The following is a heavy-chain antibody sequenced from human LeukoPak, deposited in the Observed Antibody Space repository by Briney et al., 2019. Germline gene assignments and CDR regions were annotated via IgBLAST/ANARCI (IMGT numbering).Heavy chain of an antibody. J-gene: IGHJ4*02. Sequence: GGSLRLSCAASGFTLSGYAMYWVRQAPAKGLEWVAFISYDGGTEHYADSVKGRFTISRDNSKNMVYLQMNSLRPEDTAVYYCARDLYAGTYYSDYWGQGTLVTVSS. CDR1: GFTLSGYA. D-gene: IGHD3-16*01. V-gene: IGHV3-30*04. CDR2: ISYDGGTE. CDR3: ARDLYAGTYYSDY.